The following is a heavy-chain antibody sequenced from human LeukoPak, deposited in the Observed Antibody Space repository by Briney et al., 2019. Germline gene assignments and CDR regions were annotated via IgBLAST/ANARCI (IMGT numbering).Heavy chain of an antibody. Sequence: GGSLRLSCAASGFTFSSYAMSWVRQAPGKGLEWVSVISGSGGSTYYADSVKGRFTISRDNSKNTLYLQMNSLRAEDTAVYYCAKGASIVVVIYYFDYWGQGTLVTVSS. J-gene: IGHJ4*02. CDR3: AKGASIVVVIYYFDY. CDR2: ISGSGGST. V-gene: IGHV3-23*01. D-gene: IGHD3-22*01. CDR1: GFTFSSYA.